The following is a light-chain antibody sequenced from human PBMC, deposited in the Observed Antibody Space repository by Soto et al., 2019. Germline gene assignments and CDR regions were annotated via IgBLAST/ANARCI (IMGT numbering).Light chain of an antibody. CDR1: QSISSNY. CDR3: QQYSSSPPEFT. CDR2: GAS. J-gene: IGKJ3*01. V-gene: IGKV3-20*01. Sequence: EILLTQSPGTLSLSPGERATLSCRASQSISSNYLAWYQQRPGQAPRLLIFGASYRATGIPDRFSGSGSGTDFTLTISRLEPEDFAVYYCQQYSSSPPEFTFGPGTRVESK.